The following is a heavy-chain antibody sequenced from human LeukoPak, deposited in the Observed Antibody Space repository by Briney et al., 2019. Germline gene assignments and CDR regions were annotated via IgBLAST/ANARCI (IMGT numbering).Heavy chain of an antibody. D-gene: IGHD3-3*01. Sequence: GGSLRLSCAASGFTFSSYRMNWVRQAPGKGLEWVSSISSSSSYIYYADSVKGRFTISRDNSKNTLYLQMNGLRAEDTAVYYCAKEGSYYDFWSGYYRPRFDYWGQGTLVTVSS. CDR2: ISSSSSYI. V-gene: IGHV3-21*04. J-gene: IGHJ4*02. CDR1: GFTFSSYR. CDR3: AKEGSYYDFWSGYYRPRFDY.